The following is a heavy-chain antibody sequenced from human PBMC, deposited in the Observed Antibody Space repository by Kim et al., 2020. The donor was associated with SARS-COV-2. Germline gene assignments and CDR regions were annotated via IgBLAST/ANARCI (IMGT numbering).Heavy chain of an antibody. CDR2: IYYSGST. CDR1: GGSISSGGYY. D-gene: IGHD3-22*01. J-gene: IGHJ4*02. V-gene: IGHV4-31*03. Sequence: SETLSLTCTVSGGSISSGGYYWSWIRQHPGKGLEWIGYIYYSGSTYYNPSLKSRVTISVDTSKNQFSLKLSSVTAADTAVYYCARASYDSSGYLFDYWGQGTLVTVSS. CDR3: ARASYDSSGYLFDY.